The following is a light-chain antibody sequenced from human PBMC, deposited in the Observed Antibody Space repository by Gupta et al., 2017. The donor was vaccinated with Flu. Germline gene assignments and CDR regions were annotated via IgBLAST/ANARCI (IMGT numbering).Light chain of an antibody. Sequence: DIQMTQSPSSVSASVGDRVTITCRASQGISNWLAWYQQRPGKAPNLLIYDASNLQSGVPSRFSGSRSGTEFSLTISRLQPEDCATYYCQQTNSFPLTFGGGTKVEIK. CDR1: QGISNW. CDR3: QQTNSFPLT. CDR2: DAS. J-gene: IGKJ4*01. V-gene: IGKV1-12*01.